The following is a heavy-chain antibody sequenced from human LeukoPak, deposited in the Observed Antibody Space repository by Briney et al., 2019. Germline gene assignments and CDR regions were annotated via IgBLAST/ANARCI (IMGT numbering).Heavy chain of an antibody. CDR3: ARQGNYDSPPGNS. CDR2: IYLGDSDT. Sequence: GESLKISCQGSGRGVTYYWIGWVRQMPGKGLEWMGIIYLGDSDTRYSPSFQGQVTISADKSITTAYLQWSSLKASDTAIYYCARQGNYDSPPGNSWGQGTLVTVS. D-gene: IGHD3-22*01. V-gene: IGHV5-51*01. J-gene: IGHJ5*02. CDR1: GRGVTYYW.